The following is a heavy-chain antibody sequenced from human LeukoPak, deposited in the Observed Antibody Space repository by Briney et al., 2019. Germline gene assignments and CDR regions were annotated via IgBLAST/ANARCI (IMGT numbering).Heavy chain of an antibody. V-gene: IGHV4-61*02. J-gene: IGHJ4*02. Sequence: SETLSLTCTVSGGSISSSGYCWGWIRQPAGKGLEWIGRIYTSGSTNYNPSLKSRVTMSVDTSKNQFSLKLSSVTAADTAVYYCARSFFPLVEWTSALDYWGQGTLVTVSS. CDR3: ARSFFPLVEWTSALDY. CDR1: GGSISSSGYC. D-gene: IGHD3-3*01. CDR2: IYTSGST.